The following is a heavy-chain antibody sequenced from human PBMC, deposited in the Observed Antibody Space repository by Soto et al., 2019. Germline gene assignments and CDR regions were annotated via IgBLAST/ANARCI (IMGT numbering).Heavy chain of an antibody. J-gene: IGHJ6*02. V-gene: IGHV1-69*13. CDR3: ASSVAKYYYYGMDV. CDR1: GGTFSSYA. D-gene: IGHD5-12*01. CDR2: IIPIFGTA. Sequence: GASEKVSCKASGGTFSSYAISWVRQAPGQGLEWMGGIIPIFGTANYAQKFQGRVTITADESTSTAYMELSSLRSEDTAVYYCASSVAKYYYYGMDVWGQGTTVTVSS.